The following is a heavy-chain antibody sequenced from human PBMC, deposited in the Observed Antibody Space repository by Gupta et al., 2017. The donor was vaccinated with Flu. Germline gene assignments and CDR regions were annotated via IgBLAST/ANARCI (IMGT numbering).Heavy chain of an antibody. CDR1: GYTFTDYF. V-gene: IGHV1-2*02. CDR3: ARGPISSIDS. D-gene: IGHD5-24*01. Sequence: QVRLVQSGAEVKNSGASVKVSCKASGYTFTDYFMHWVRLAPGQGLQWMGWINPSRGATSLPQIFQGRVTMTRDTSISTAYLELTGLRSDDTAVYYCARGPISSIDSWGQGTLVTVSS. J-gene: IGHJ4*02. CDR2: INPSRGAT.